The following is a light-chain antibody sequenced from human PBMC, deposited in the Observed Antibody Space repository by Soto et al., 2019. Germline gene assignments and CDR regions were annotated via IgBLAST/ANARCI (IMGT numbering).Light chain of an antibody. CDR1: QAIGVY. CDR3: QKYNSAPLT. J-gene: IGKJ4*01. V-gene: IGKV1-27*01. CDR2: AAS. Sequence: DIQVTPSPSSLSASVGDRVTITCRANQAIGVYLAWFQQQPGKVLKLLIYAASALQSGVPSRFSCSGSGTDFTLTITSLQPEDIATYYCQKYNSAPLTFGGGTKVEI.